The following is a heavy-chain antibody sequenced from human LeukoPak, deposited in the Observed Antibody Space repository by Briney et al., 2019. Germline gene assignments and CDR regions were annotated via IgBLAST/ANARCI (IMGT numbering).Heavy chain of an antibody. CDR1: GFTFSSYA. D-gene: IGHD2-15*01. Sequence: GSLRLSCAASGFTFSSYAMSWIRQPPGKGLEWIGEINHSGSTNYNPSLKSRVTISVDTSKNQFSLKLSSVTAADTAVYYCASTGRCSGGSCYWDYYYYYYMDVWGKGTTVTVSS. V-gene: IGHV4-34*01. CDR3: ASTGRCSGGSCYWDYYYYYYMDV. CDR2: INHSGST. J-gene: IGHJ6*03.